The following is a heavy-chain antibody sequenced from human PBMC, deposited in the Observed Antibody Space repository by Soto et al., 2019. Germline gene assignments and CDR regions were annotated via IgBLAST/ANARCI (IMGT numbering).Heavy chain of an antibody. J-gene: IGHJ4*02. V-gene: IGHV3-23*01. CDR2: ISSSGGST. CDR3: AKPVNTALVTGGNFDY. CDR1: GFTFSNYA. Sequence: GGSLRLSCAASGFTFSNYAMSWVRQAPGKGLEWVSAISSSGGSTYYADSVKGRFIISRDNSKNTLYLQMNSLRAEDTAVYYCAKPVNTALVTGGNFDYWGQGTLVTVSS. D-gene: IGHD5-18*01.